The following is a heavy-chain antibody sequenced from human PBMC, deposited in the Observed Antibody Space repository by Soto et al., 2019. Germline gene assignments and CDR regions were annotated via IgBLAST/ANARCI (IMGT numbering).Heavy chain of an antibody. CDR2: INPSGGST. CDR1: GYTFTSYY. CDR3: ARDADTVTTRGHIVPRMVEV. V-gene: IGHV1-46*01. Sequence: APVKVSCKASGYTFTSYYMHWVRQAPGPGLEWMGIINPSGGSTSYAQKFQGRVTMTRDTSTSTVYMELSSLRSEDTAVYYCARDADTVTTRGHIVPRMVEVWVQGSTV. D-gene: IGHD4-4*01. J-gene: IGHJ6*02.